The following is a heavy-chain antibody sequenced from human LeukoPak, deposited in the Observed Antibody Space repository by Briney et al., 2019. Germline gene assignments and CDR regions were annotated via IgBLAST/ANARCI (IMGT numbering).Heavy chain of an antibody. Sequence: GGSLRLSCAASGFTFSSYAMSWVRQAPGKGLEWVSAISGSGGSTYYADSVKGRFTISRDNSKNTLYLQMNSLRAEDTAVYYCAKDIYPRFWSGYYSYYYYYMDVWGKGTTVTVSS. J-gene: IGHJ6*03. D-gene: IGHD3-3*01. CDR2: ISGSGGST. CDR3: AKDIYPRFWSGYYSYYYYYMDV. V-gene: IGHV3-23*01. CDR1: GFTFSSYA.